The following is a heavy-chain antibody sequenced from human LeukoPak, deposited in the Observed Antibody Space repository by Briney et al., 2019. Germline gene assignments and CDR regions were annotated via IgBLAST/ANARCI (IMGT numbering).Heavy chain of an antibody. Sequence: GGSLRLSCAASGFSFSGYGMHWVRQAPGKGLEWVAVISYDGSNKYYADSVKGRFTVSRGNSKNTLYLQMNSLRAEDTAVYYCARDKRDFWSGYYHFDYWGQGTLVTVSS. CDR2: ISYDGSNK. V-gene: IGHV3-30*03. CDR3: ARDKRDFWSGYYHFDY. CDR1: GFSFSGYG. J-gene: IGHJ4*02. D-gene: IGHD3-3*01.